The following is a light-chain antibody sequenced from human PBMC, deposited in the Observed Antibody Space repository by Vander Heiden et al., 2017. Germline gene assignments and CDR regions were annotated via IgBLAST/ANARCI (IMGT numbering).Light chain of an antibody. CDR2: DVS. Sequence: QSALTQPASVSGSPGQSITISCTGTSSDVGAYNYVSWYQQYPGKAPKLMSYDVSNRPSGVSNRFSGSKSGNTASVTISGLQAEDEADYYCSSYTSSSTVVFGGGTKLTVL. CDR3: SSYTSSSTVV. V-gene: IGLV2-14*03. J-gene: IGLJ2*01. CDR1: SSDVGAYNY.